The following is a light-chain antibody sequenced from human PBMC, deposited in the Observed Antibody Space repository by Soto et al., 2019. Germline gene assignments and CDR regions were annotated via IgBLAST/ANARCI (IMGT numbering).Light chain of an antibody. CDR1: QSVSSSY. CDR3: QQYGSSPVT. J-gene: IGKJ5*01. V-gene: IGKV3-20*01. Sequence: EMVLTQSPGTLSLSPGERATLSCRASQSVSSSYLAWYQQKPGQAPRLLIYGASSRATGIPDRFSGSGSGTDFTLTTRRLEPEALAVYYCQQYGSSPVTSGHGTRLAIK. CDR2: GAS.